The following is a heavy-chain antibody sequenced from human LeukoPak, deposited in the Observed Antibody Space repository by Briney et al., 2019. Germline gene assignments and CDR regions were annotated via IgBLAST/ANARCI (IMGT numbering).Heavy chain of an antibody. CDR3: ANDDARGFGEPSPYDY. V-gene: IGHV3-30*18. CDR2: ISYDGINT. Sequence: PGGSLRLSCVASGFAFRNYGMRWVRQAPGKGLEWVSVISYDGINTHYADYVKGRFTISKANSKNTLYLQLNTLRPEDTAVYYCANDDARGFGEPSPYDYWGQGTRVIVSS. D-gene: IGHD3-10*01. CDR1: GFAFRNYG. J-gene: IGHJ4*02.